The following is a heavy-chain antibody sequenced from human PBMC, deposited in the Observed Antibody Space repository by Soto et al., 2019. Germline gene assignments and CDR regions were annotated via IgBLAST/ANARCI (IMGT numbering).Heavy chain of an antibody. CDR2: ISSSGSTI. J-gene: IGHJ4*02. D-gene: IGHD3-10*01. V-gene: IGHV3-48*03. CDR1: GFTFSSYE. Sequence: GGSLRLSCAASGFTFSSYEMNWVRQAPGKGLEWVSYISSSGSTIYYADSVKGRFTISRDNAKNSLYLQMNSLRAEDTAVYYCAREEYYGSGSYDYWGQGTLVTVSS. CDR3: AREEYYGSGSYDY.